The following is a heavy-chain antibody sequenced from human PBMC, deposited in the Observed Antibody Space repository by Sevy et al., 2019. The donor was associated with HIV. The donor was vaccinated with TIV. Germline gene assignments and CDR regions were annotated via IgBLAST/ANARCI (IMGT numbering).Heavy chain of an antibody. D-gene: IGHD7-27*01. Sequence: GSLRLSCAASGFHFSTYSMTWVRQAPRKGLEWVSAISDTGTRTYYTDSVEGRFTISRDNSKSTLFLHMNSLRAEDTALYYCAKFAGDFPHFDFWGLGTLVTVSS. J-gene: IGHJ4*02. CDR2: ISDTGTRT. CDR3: AKFAGDFPHFDF. CDR1: GFHFSTYS. V-gene: IGHV3-23*01.